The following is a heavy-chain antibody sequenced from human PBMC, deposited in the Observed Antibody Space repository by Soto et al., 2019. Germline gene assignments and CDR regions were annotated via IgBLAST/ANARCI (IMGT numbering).Heavy chain of an antibody. CDR1: GYSFTTYW. CDR2: IYPDDSDT. Sequence: PGESLKISCKGSGYSFTTYWIGWVRQMPGKGLEWMGMIYPDDSDTRYSPSFQGQVTISADKSTSTAYLQWSSLKASDTAMYYRARHESSYGYMAPDVWGQGTTVTVSS. CDR3: ARHESSYGYMAPDV. D-gene: IGHD5-18*01. J-gene: IGHJ6*02. V-gene: IGHV5-51*01.